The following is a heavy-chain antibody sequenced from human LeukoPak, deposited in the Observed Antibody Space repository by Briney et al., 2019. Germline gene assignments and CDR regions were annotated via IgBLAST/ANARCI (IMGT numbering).Heavy chain of an antibody. CDR2: INPNSGGT. Sequence: ASVPVSSTASVYTFTAYFMHWVRQAPGQGGAWMGWINPNSGGTKYAQKFQGRVTMTRDKSITTAYMELSRLTSDDTAVYYCARGRGAATTVVTATLDDYWGQGTLVTVS. V-gene: IGHV1-2*02. CDR1: VYTFTAYF. CDR3: ARGRGAATTVVTATLDDY. D-gene: IGHD4-23*01. J-gene: IGHJ4*02.